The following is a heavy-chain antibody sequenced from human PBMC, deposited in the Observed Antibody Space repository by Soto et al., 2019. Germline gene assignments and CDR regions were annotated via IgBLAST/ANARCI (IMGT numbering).Heavy chain of an antibody. D-gene: IGHD2-15*01. CDR2: ISAYNGNT. CDR1: GYTFTSYG. Sequence: ASVKVSCKSSGYTFTSYGISWVRQAPGQGLEWMGWISAYNGNTNYAQKLQGRVTMTTDTSTSTAYMELRSLRSDDTAVYYCARIDAAGWWFDPWGQGTLVTVSS. V-gene: IGHV1-18*01. CDR3: ARIDAAGWWFDP. J-gene: IGHJ5*02.